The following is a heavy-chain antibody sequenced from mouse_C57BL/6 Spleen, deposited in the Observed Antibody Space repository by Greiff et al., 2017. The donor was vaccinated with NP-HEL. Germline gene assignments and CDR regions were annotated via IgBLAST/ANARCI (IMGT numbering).Heavy chain of an antibody. Sequence: QVQLQQPGAELVKPGASVKLSCKASGYTFTSYWMHWVKQRPGQGLEWIGMIHPNSGSTNYNEKFKSKATLTVDKSSSTAYMQLSSLTSEDSAVYYCARAGYGNYDAMDCWGQGTSVTVSS. CDR3: ARAGYGNYDAMDC. V-gene: IGHV1-64*01. D-gene: IGHD2-1*01. J-gene: IGHJ4*01. CDR1: GYTFTSYW. CDR2: IHPNSGST.